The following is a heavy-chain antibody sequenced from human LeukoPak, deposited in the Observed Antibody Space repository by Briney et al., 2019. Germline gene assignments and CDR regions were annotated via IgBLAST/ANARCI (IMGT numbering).Heavy chain of an antibody. CDR2: ISSNGVNT. V-gene: IGHV3-64D*09. Sequence: GGSLRLSCSASGFTFSSYAMHWVRQAPRKGLEYVSAISSNGVNTDYADSVKGRFTISRDNSKNTLYLQMSSLSTEDTAVYYCVRDHGYSSGWYVRGFDYWGQGTLVTVSS. D-gene: IGHD6-19*01. J-gene: IGHJ4*02. CDR1: GFTFSSYA. CDR3: VRDHGYSSGWYVRGFDY.